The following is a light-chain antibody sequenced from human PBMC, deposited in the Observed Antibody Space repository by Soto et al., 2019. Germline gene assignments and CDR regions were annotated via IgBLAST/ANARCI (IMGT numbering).Light chain of an antibody. CDR3: CSYAGSSYV. CDR1: SSDVGSYNL. J-gene: IGLJ1*01. CDR2: EVS. V-gene: IGLV2-23*02. Sequence: QCVLTQPASVSGSPGQSITISCTGTSSDVGSYNLVSWYQQHPGKAPKLMIYEVSKRPSGVSNRFSGSKSGNTASLTISGLQDEDEADYYCCSYAGSSYVFGTGTKVTVL.